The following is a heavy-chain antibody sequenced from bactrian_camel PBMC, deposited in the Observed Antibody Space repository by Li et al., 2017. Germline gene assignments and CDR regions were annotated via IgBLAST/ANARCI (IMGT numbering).Heavy chain of an antibody. Sequence: HVQLVESGGGSVQTGGSLRLACIASGLTYSRNCMGWFRQAPGKEREAVAVSYTGGSTTTYADSVKGPTYADSVKGRFTISRDNAKNTVYLQMNSLKPEDTAMYYCAARGPYCYTKLSVRDFTYWGQGTQVTVS. CDR2: SYTGGSTTTYADSVKGP. J-gene: IGHJ6*01. CDR1: GLTYSRNC. CDR3: AARGPYCYTKLSVRDFTY. V-gene: IGHV3S1*01. D-gene: IGHD2*01.